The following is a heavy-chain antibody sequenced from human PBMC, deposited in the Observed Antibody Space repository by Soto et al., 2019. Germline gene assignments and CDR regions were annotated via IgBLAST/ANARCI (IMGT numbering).Heavy chain of an antibody. CDR2: ISSSGSTI. CDR1: GFTFSDYY. D-gene: IGHD3-3*01. Sequence: GVSLRLSCAASGFTFSDYYMSWIRQAPGKGLEWVSYISSSGSTIYYADSVKGRFTISRDNAKNSLYLQMNSLRAEDTAVYYCARIRNYDFWSGSYYFDYWGQGTLVTVSS. V-gene: IGHV3-11*01. J-gene: IGHJ4*02. CDR3: ARIRNYDFWSGSYYFDY.